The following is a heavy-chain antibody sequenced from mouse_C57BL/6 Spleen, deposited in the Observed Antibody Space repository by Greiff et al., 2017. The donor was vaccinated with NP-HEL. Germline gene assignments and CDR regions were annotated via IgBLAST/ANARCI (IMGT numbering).Heavy chain of an antibody. CDR3: ARREGDYYAMDY. V-gene: IGHV1-78*01. Sequence: QVQLLQSDAELVKPGASVKLSCKVSGYTFTDHTIHWMKQRPEQGLEWIGYIYPRDGSTKYNEKFKGKVTLTADKSSSTAYMQLNSLTSEDAAVYFCARREGDYYAMDYWGQGTSVTVSS. CDR1: GYTFTDHT. CDR2: IYPRDGST. J-gene: IGHJ4*01.